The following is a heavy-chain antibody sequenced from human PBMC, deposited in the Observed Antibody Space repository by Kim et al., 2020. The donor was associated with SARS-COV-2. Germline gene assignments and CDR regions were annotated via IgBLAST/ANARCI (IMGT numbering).Heavy chain of an antibody. CDR3: TRPRPTDIAAAGHFDY. V-gene: IGHV3-73*01. D-gene: IGHD6-13*01. Sequence: SLKGRFTISRNDSKNTANLQRNGLKTEDTAVYYCTRPRPTDIAAAGHFDYWGQGTLVTVSS. J-gene: IGHJ4*02.